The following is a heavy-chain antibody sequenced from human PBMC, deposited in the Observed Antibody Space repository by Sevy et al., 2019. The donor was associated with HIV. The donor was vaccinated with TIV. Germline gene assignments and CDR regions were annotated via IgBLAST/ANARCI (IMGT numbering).Heavy chain of an antibody. Sequence: GGSLRLSCAASGFTFSSYEMNWVRQAPGKGLEWVSYISSSGSTIYYAHSVKGRFTISRDNAKNSLYLQMNSLRAEDTAVYYCARESPEVRGIFGVVIGNFDYWGQGTLVTVSS. J-gene: IGHJ4*02. CDR2: ISSSGSTI. D-gene: IGHD3-3*01. V-gene: IGHV3-48*03. CDR1: GFTFSSYE. CDR3: ARESPEVRGIFGVVIGNFDY.